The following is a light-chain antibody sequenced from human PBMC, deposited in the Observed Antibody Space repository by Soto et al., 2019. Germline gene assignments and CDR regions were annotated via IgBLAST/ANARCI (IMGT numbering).Light chain of an antibody. CDR2: TNN. J-gene: IGLJ2*01. CDR3: ATWDDSLSGVV. V-gene: IGLV1-47*01. CDR1: SSNIGVNY. Sequence: QSVLTQPPSASGTPGQRVTISCSGSSSNIGVNYVYWYQQLPGTAPKLLIYTNNQRPSGVPDRFSGSKSGTSASLAISGRRSEDAADYHCATWDDSLSGVVFGGGTKVTVL.